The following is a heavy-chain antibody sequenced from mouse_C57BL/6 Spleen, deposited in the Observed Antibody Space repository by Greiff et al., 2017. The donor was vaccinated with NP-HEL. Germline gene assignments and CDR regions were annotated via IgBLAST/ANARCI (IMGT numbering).Heavy chain of an antibody. CDR2: INPNNGGT. J-gene: IGHJ1*03. V-gene: IGHV1-26*01. CDR3: ARQGFDV. Sequence: VQLQQSGPELVKPGASVKISCKASGYTFTDYYMNWVKQSHGKSLEWIGDINPNNGGTSYNQKFKGKATLTVDKSSSTAYMELRSLTSEDSAVYYCARQGFDVWGKGTTVTVSS. CDR1: GYTFTDYY.